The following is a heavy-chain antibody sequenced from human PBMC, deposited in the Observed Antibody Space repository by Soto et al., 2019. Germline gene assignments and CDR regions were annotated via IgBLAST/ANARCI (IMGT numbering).Heavy chain of an antibody. CDR3: ARGGYYDSSGYYKTYYYYGMDV. J-gene: IGHJ6*02. Sequence: SQTLSLTCAISGDSVSSNSAAWNWIRQSPSRGLEWLGRTYYRSKWYNDYAVSVKSRITINPDTSKNQFSLQLNSVTPEDTAVYYCARGGYYDSSGYYKTYYYYGMDVWGQGTTVTVSS. V-gene: IGHV6-1*01. CDR1: GDSVSSNSAA. CDR2: TYYRSKWYN. D-gene: IGHD3-22*01.